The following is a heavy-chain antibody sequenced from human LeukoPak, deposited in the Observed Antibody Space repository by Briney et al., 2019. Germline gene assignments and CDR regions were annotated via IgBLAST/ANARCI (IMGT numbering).Heavy chain of an antibody. D-gene: IGHD6-13*01. Sequence: PGRSLRLSCAASGFTFSSYGMHWVRQAPGKGQEWVAVIWYDGSNKYYADSVKGRFTISRDNSKNTLYLQMNSLRAEDTAVYYCARGDHSSSWSFDYWGQGTLVTVSS. V-gene: IGHV3-33*01. CDR3: ARGDHSSSWSFDY. CDR2: IWYDGSNK. J-gene: IGHJ4*02. CDR1: GFTFSSYG.